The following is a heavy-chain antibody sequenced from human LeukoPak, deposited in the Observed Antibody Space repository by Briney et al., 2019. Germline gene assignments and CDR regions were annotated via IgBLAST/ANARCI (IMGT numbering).Heavy chain of an antibody. CDR1: GFTFSSHD. D-gene: IGHD2-15*01. CDR2: ITTATSSYI. V-gene: IGHV3-21*01. Sequence: GGSLRLSCAASGFTFSSHDMNWVRQAPGKGMKWVSSITTATSSYIYYADSVKGRFTISRDDAKNSLYLQMDSLRAEDTAVYYCARDYGGPHYFDYWGQGTLVTVSS. J-gene: IGHJ4*02. CDR3: ARDYGGPHYFDY.